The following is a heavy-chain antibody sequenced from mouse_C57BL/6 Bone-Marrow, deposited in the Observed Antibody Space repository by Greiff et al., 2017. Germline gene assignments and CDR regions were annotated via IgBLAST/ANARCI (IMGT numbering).Heavy chain of an antibody. V-gene: IGHV5-6*02. Sequence: EVKLMESGGDLVKPGGSLKLSCAASGFTFSSYGMSWVRQTPDKRLEWVATISSGGSYNYYPDSVKGRFTISRDNAKNTLYLQMSSLKSEDTSMYYCARRIYYGYGGPFYAMDYWGQGTSVTVSS. CDR2: ISSGGSYN. CDR1: GFTFSSYG. D-gene: IGHD2-2*01. CDR3: ARRIYYGYGGPFYAMDY. J-gene: IGHJ4*01.